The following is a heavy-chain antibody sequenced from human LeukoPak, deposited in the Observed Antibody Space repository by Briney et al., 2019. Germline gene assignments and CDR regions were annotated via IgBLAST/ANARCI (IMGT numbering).Heavy chain of an antibody. CDR2: IYDSVGT. CDR3: ARGKYSSSWYYFDY. Sequence: TSETLSLTCTVYGGSISSYYWGWNRPPPGNGREWHGYIYDSVGTNYNPSLKSRVTISVDTSKNQFSLKLSSVTAADTAVYYCARGKYSSSWYYFDYWGQGTLVTVSS. J-gene: IGHJ4*02. V-gene: IGHV4-59*01. D-gene: IGHD6-13*01. CDR1: GGSISSYY.